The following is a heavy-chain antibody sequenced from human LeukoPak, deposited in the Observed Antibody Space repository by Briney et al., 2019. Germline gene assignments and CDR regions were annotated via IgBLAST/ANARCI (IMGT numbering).Heavy chain of an antibody. CDR1: GYTFIAYY. D-gene: IGHD5-18*01. CDR2: INPNTGVT. J-gene: IGHJ5*02. V-gene: IGHV1-2*02. Sequence: GASVKVSCKASGYTFIAYYLHWVRQAPGQGLEWMGWINPNTGVTNYAQRSQGRVTMTRDTSTSTAHMELSSLRSDDTAVYYCAREGDTAIDTNWFDPWGQGSLVTVFS. CDR3: AREGDTAIDTNWFDP.